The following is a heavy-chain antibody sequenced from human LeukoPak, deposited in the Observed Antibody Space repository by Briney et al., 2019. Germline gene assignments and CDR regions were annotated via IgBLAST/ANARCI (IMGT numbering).Heavy chain of an antibody. CDR2: IYGGGST. J-gene: IGHJ4*02. D-gene: IGHD6-19*01. Sequence: GGSLRLSCAASGFTVSSNYMTWVRQAPGKGLEWVSVIYGGGSTYYADSVKGRFTISRDNSKNTLFLQMDSLRAEDTAVYYCASSSGWYNSFDSWGLGTLVTVSS. CDR1: GFTVSSNY. CDR3: ASSSGWYNSFDS. V-gene: IGHV3-66*01.